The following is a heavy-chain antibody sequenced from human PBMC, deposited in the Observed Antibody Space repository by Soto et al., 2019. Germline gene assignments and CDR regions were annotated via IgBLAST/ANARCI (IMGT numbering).Heavy chain of an antibody. CDR3: ARDRMGLRYFDWLLSIPYGMDV. Sequence: ASVKVCCKASGYTFTSYAMHWVRQDPGQRLEWMGWINAGNGNTKYSQKFQGRVTITRDTSASTAHMELSSLRSEDTAVYYCARDRMGLRYFDWLLSIPYGMDVWGQGTTVTVSS. V-gene: IGHV1-3*01. J-gene: IGHJ6*02. D-gene: IGHD3-9*01. CDR1: GYTFTSYA. CDR2: INAGNGNT.